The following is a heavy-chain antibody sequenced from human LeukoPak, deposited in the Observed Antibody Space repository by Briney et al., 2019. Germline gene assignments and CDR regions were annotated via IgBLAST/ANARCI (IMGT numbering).Heavy chain of an antibody. J-gene: IGHJ3*02. V-gene: IGHV4-4*07. CDR2: IYSSGRI. CDR1: GGSISSYY. CDR3: ASNFDSI. D-gene: IGHD3-9*01. Sequence: SETLSLTGTVSGGSISSYYWSWIRQPAGKGLEWIGRIYSSGRINYNPSLKSRVTMSVDTSKNPFSLKLTSVTAADTAVYYCASNFDSIWGQGTMVTVSS.